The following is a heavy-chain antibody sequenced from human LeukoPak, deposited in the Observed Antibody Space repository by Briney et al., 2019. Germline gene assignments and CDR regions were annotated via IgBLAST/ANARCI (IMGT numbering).Heavy chain of an antibody. Sequence: GGSLRLSCAASGFTFSSYSMNWVRQAPGKGLEWVSYISSSSSTIYYADSVKGRFTISRDNAKNSLYLQMNSLRAEDTALYYCAKATSDILVDYFDYWGQGTLVTVSS. CDR3: AKATSDILVDYFDY. CDR1: GFTFSSYS. D-gene: IGHD3-9*01. CDR2: ISSSSSTI. V-gene: IGHV3-48*01. J-gene: IGHJ4*02.